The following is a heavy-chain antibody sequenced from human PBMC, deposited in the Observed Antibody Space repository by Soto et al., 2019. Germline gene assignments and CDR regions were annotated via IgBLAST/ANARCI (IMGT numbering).Heavy chain of an antibody. J-gene: IGHJ5*02. Sequence: SETLSLTCAVYGGSFSGYYWSWIRQPPGKGLEWIGEINHSGSTNYNPSLKSRVTISVDTSKNQFSLKLSSVTAADTAVYYCARGRWSGYYNWFDPWGQGTLVTVSS. V-gene: IGHV4-34*01. CDR1: GGSFSGYY. CDR2: INHSGST. CDR3: ARGRWSGYYNWFDP. D-gene: IGHD3-3*01.